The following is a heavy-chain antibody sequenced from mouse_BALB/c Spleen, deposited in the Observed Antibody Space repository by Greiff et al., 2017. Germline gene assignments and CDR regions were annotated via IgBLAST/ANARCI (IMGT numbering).Heavy chain of an antibody. Sequence: VQLQESGAELAKPGASVKMSCKASGYTFTSYWMHWVKQRPGQGLEWIGYINPSTGYTEYNQKFKDKATLTADKSSSTAYMQLSSLTSEDSAVYYCAANWDGFAYWGQGTLVTVSA. CDR3: AANWDGFAY. CDR2: INPSTGYT. D-gene: IGHD4-1*01. CDR1: GYTFTSYW. J-gene: IGHJ3*01. V-gene: IGHV1-7*01.